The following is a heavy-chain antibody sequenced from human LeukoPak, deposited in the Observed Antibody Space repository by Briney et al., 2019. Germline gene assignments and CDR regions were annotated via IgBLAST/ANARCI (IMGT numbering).Heavy chain of an antibody. CDR2: IIPIFGTA. D-gene: IGHD3-3*01. J-gene: IGHJ5*02. CDR3: ARSHYDFWSEISQPPWWFDP. V-gene: IGHV1-69*01. CDR1: GGTFSSYA. Sequence: SVKVSCKASGGTFSSYAISWVRQAPGQGLEWVGGIIPIFGTANYAQKFQGRVAITADESTSTAYMELSSLRSEDTAVYYCARSHYDFWSEISQPPWWFDPWGQGTLVTVSS.